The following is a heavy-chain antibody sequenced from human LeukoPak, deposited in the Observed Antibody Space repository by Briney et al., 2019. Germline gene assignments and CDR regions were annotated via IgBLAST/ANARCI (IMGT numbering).Heavy chain of an antibody. J-gene: IGHJ4*02. CDR1: GGTFSSYA. Sequence: SVTVSCKASGGTFSSYAISWVRQAPGQGLEWMGRMIPTFGIANYAQKFQGRVTITADKSTSTAYMELSSLRSEDTAVYYCARAPPHYYDSSGYTYTEDYWGQGTLVTVSS. CDR2: MIPTFGIA. D-gene: IGHD3-22*01. V-gene: IGHV1-69*04. CDR3: ARAPPHYYDSSGYTYTEDY.